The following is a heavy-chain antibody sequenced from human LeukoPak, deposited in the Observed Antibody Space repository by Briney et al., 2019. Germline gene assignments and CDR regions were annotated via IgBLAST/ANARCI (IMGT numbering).Heavy chain of an antibody. V-gene: IGHV4-61*09. Sequence: SQTLSLTCSVSGGSVSSASYYWSWIRQPAGKGLEWIGHIYPSGASNYNPSLKSRVTISIDTSKNQFSLRLSSVTAADTALYYCARSLHISAPFDVWGQGTLVTVSS. CDR1: GGSVSSASYY. CDR2: IYPSGAS. J-gene: IGHJ4*02. D-gene: IGHD2-21*01. CDR3: ARSLHISAPFDV.